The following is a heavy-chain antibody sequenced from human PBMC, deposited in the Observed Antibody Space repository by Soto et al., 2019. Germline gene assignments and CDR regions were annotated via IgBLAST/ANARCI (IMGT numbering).Heavy chain of an antibody. CDR3: AKVAGMTMIVVVLNAFDI. V-gene: IGHV3-23*01. CDR1: GFAFSSYA. D-gene: IGHD3-22*01. J-gene: IGHJ3*02. CDR2: ISGTGDTT. Sequence: PXGSLRLSCAAAGFAFSSYAMIWVRQAPGKGLDWVSGISGTGDTTNYADSVKGRFTISRDNSKNTLFLQMNSLRAEDTAVYYCAKVAGMTMIVVVLNAFDIWGQGKMVTVSS.